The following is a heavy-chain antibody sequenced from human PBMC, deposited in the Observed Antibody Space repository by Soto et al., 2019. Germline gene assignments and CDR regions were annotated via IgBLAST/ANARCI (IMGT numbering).Heavy chain of an antibody. Sequence: LSLTCAVSGYSISSGYYWGWIRQPPGKGLEWIGNIHHSGTTYYNPSLKSRVTISIDRSKNQFSLKLISVTAADTAVYYCARAGDTMVRGVIIMNYYGMDVWGQGTTVTVSS. CDR1: GYSISSGYY. V-gene: IGHV4-38-2*01. CDR2: IHHSGTT. CDR3: ARAGDTMVRGVIIMNYYGMDV. J-gene: IGHJ6*02. D-gene: IGHD3-10*01.